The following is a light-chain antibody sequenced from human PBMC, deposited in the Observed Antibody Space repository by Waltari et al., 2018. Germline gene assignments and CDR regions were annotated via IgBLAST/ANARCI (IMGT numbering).Light chain of an antibody. V-gene: IGKV3-11*01. Sequence: EIVLTQSPATLSLSPGERASLSCRASQSVSRDLAWYQQKPGQAPRVLIFDAFIRATGTPARFRGSGSGTDFTLTISSLEPEDFAVYYCQQRRDWPLTFGGGTKVEIK. J-gene: IGKJ4*01. CDR3: QQRRDWPLT. CDR1: QSVSRD. CDR2: DAF.